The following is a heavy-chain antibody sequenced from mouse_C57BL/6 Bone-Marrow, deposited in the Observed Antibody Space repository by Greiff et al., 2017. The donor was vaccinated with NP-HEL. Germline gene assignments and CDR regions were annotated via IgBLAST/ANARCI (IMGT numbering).Heavy chain of an antibody. CDR3: ARQWSWNYFDY. CDR2: ISSGGSYT. Sequence: EVKLVESGGDLVKPGGSLKLSCAASGFTFSSYGMSWVRQTPDKRLEWVATISSGGSYTYYPDSVKGRFTISRDNAKNTLYLQMSSLKSEDTAMYYCARQWSWNYFDYWGQGTTLTVSS. V-gene: IGHV5-6*02. J-gene: IGHJ2*01. CDR1: GFTFSSYG. D-gene: IGHD1-3*01.